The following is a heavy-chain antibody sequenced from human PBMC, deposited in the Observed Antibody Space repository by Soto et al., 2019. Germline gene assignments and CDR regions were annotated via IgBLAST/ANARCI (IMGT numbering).Heavy chain of an antibody. Sequence: SVKVSCKASGGTFGSYAISWVRQAPGQGLEWMGGIIPIPGTANYAQKFQGRVTIAADESTSTAYMELRSLRSDDTAVYYCARDCSSTSCPFYNYYYGMDVWGQGTTVTVSS. J-gene: IGHJ6*02. CDR3: ARDCSSTSCPFYNYYYGMDV. CDR2: IIPIPGTA. CDR1: GGTFGSYA. V-gene: IGHV1-69*13. D-gene: IGHD2-2*01.